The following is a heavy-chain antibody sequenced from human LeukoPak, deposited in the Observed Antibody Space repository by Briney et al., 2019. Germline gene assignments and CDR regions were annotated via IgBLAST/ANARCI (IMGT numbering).Heavy chain of an antibody. Sequence: SETLSLTCTVSGGSLSSYYWSWIRQPPGKGLEWIGYIYYSGSTNYNPSLKSRVTISVDTSKNQFSLKLSSVTAADTAVYYCASLGIGSWLHLDDWGPGTLVTVSS. J-gene: IGHJ4*02. CDR2: IYYSGST. D-gene: IGHD6-13*01. CDR1: GGSLSSYY. V-gene: IGHV4-59*01. CDR3: ASLGIGSWLHLDD.